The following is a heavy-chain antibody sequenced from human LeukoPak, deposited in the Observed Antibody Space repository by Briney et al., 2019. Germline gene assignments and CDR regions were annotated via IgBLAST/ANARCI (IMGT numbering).Heavy chain of an antibody. CDR2: IHYSGST. V-gene: IGHV4-31*03. Sequence: SETLSLTCTVSGDSISSGGYYWSWIRQHPGKGLEWIGYIHYSGSTYYNPSLKSRVTISIDTSKNQFSLKLNSMTAADTAVYYCARDEVDYGERDSYYYGVDVWGQGTTVTVSS. CDR1: GDSISSGGYY. J-gene: IGHJ6*02. D-gene: IGHD4-17*01. CDR3: ARDEVDYGERDSYYYGVDV.